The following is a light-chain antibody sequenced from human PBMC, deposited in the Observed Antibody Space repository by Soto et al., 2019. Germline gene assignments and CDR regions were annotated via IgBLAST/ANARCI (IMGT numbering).Light chain of an antibody. CDR3: SSYKTSSTFFV. V-gene: IGLV2-14*01. J-gene: IGLJ1*01. CDR1: SSDVGGYNY. Sequence: QSVLTQPASVSGSPGQSITISCTGTSSDVGGYNYVSWYQQHPGKAPKLMIYDVSNRPSGVSNRFSGSKSGNTASLTISGLQVEKEANYSGSSYKTSSTFFVFGPGTKVPV. CDR2: DVS.